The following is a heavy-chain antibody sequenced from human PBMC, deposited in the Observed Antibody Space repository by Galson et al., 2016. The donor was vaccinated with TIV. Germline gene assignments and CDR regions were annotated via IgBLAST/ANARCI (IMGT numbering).Heavy chain of an antibody. J-gene: IGHJ6*02. D-gene: IGHD3-3*01. V-gene: IGHV3-48*02. CDR2: ISTSGYVK. CDR1: GFTFSDYS. Sequence: SLRLSCAASGFTFSDYSFNWVRQAPGKGLEWVAYISTSGYVKYYADSVKGRFTSFRDNAQNSLYLQMNSLSDEDSGVYYCAGGRRLALENVYYGGMDVWGQGATVTVSS. CDR3: AGGRRLALENVYYGGMDV.